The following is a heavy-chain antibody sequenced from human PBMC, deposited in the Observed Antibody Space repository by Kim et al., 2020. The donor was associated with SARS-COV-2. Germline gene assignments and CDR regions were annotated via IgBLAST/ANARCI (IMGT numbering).Heavy chain of an antibody. CDR2: IYYSGST. V-gene: IGHV4-59*13. CDR3: ARVIAAAGLPFDP. CDR1: GGSISSYY. D-gene: IGHD6-13*01. Sequence: SETLSLTCTVSGGSISSYYWSWIRQPPGKGLEWIGYIYYSGSTNYNPSLKSRVTISVDTSKNQFSLKLSSVTAADTAVYYCARVIAAAGLPFDPWGQGTLVTVSS. J-gene: IGHJ5*02.